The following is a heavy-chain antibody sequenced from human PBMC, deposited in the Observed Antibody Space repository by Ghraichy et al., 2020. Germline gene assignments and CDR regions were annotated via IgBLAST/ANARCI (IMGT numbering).Heavy chain of an antibody. J-gene: IGHJ4*02. Sequence: SETLSLTCTVSGGSISSGSYYWSWIRQPAGKGLEWIGRIYTSGSTNYNPSLKSRVTISVDTSKNQFSLKLSSVTAADTAVYYCAREAITFGGVIVNDYWGQGTLVTVSS. V-gene: IGHV4-61*02. CDR2: IYTSGST. CDR3: AREAITFGGVIVNDY. D-gene: IGHD3-16*02. CDR1: GGSISSGSYY.